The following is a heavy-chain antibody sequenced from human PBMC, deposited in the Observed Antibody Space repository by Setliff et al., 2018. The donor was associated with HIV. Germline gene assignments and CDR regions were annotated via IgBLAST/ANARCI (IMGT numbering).Heavy chain of an antibody. Sequence: PSETLSLTCTVSGGSISSGSYYWSWIRQPAGKGLEWIGRIYTSGSTNYNPSLKSRLTISVDTSKNQFSLKLSSVTAADTAVYYCARTPKGDYGDYESVGYFDYWG. CDR1: GGSISSGSYY. V-gene: IGHV4-61*02. D-gene: IGHD4-17*01. CDR2: IYTSGST. CDR3: ARTPKGDYGDYESVGYFDY. J-gene: IGHJ4*03.